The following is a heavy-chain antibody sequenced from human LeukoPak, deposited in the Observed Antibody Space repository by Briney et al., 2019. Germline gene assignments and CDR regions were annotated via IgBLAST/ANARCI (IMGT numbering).Heavy chain of an antibody. CDR2: IYYSGST. CDR3: AGENMRGYSYGFDY. V-gene: IGHV4-31*03. J-gene: IGHJ4*02. D-gene: IGHD5-18*01. Sequence: SETLSLTCTVSGGSISSGGYYWSWIRQHPGKGLEWIGYIYYSGSTYYNPSLKSRVTISVDTSKNQFSLKLSSVTAADTAVYYCAGENMRGYSYGFDYWGQGTLVTVSS. CDR1: GGSISSGGYY.